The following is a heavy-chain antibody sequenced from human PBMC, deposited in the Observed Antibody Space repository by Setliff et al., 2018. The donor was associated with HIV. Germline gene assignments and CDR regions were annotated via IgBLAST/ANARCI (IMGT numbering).Heavy chain of an antibody. CDR3: ARCGAGELHLYMDV. J-gene: IGHJ6*03. D-gene: IGHD3-16*01. V-gene: IGHV1-69*02. CDR1: GGTFSSST. CDR2: SIPILGLG. Sequence: SVKVSCKASGGTFSSSTINWVRQAPGQGLEWMGRSIPILGLGNDDQAQKFKGRVTFTADKSTSTVYMELSSLRSEDTAVYYCARCGAGELHLYMDVWGKGTAVTVSS.